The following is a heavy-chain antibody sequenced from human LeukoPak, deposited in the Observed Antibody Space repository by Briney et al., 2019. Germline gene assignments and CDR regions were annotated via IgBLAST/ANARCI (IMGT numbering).Heavy chain of an antibody. V-gene: IGHV3-21*01. CDR3: ARSLGFYDSGGAYYFDF. CDR2: ISGGSTYI. Sequence: GGSLRLSCAASGFTFSSYAMSWVRQAPGKGLEWVSSISGGSTYIYYADSVKGRFTISRDNAKNSLYLQMNSLRAEDTAVYYCARSLGFYDSGGAYYFDFWGQGTLVTVSS. CDR1: GFTFSSYA. D-gene: IGHD3-22*01. J-gene: IGHJ4*02.